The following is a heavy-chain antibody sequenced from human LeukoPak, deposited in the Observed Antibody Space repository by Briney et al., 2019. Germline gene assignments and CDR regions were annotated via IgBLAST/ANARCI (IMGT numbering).Heavy chain of an antibody. D-gene: IGHD2-8*01. CDR1: GFTFSSYA. V-gene: IGHV3-30-3*01. J-gene: IGHJ3*02. Sequence: GGSLRLSCAASGFTFSSYAMHWVRQAPGKGLEWVAVISYDGSNKYYADSVKGRFTISRDNSKNTLYLQMNSLRAEDTAVYYCARDIVLMVYAMGHNAFDIWGQGTMVTVSS. CDR2: ISYDGSNK. CDR3: ARDIVLMVYAMGHNAFDI.